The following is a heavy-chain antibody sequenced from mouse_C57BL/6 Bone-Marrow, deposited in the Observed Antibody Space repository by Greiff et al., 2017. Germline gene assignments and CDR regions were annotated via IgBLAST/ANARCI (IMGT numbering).Heavy chain of an antibody. D-gene: IGHD2-1*01. V-gene: IGHV1-53*01. CDR1: GYTFTSYW. CDR3: ARRGGNYAWFAY. Sequence: QVQLQQPGTELVKPGASVKLSCKASGYTFTSYWMHWVKQRPGQGLEWIGNINPSNGGTNYNEKFKSKATLTVDRSSSTAYMQFGSLTSEDSAVYECARRGGNYAWFAYWGQGTLVTVSA. CDR2: INPSNGGT. J-gene: IGHJ3*01.